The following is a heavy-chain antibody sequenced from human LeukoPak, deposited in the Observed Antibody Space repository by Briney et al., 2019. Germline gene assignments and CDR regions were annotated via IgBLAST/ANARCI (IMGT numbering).Heavy chain of an antibody. J-gene: IGHJ6*03. CDR3: ARYGQLVTSYYYYMDV. Sequence: PGGSLRLSCAASGFTFDDYAMHWVRQAPGKGLEWVSGISWNSGSIGYADSVKGRFTISRDNAKNSLYLQMNSLRAEDTALYYCARYGQLVTSYYYYMDVWGQGTTVTVSS. V-gene: IGHV3-9*01. CDR1: GFTFDDYA. D-gene: IGHD6-6*01. CDR2: ISWNSGSI.